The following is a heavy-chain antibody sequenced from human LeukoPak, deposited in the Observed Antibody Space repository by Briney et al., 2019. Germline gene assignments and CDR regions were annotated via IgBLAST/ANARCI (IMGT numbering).Heavy chain of an antibody. Sequence: SVKVSCKASGGTFSSYAISWVRQAPGQGLEWMGRIIPILGIANYAQKFQGRVTITADKSTSTAYMELSSLRSEDTAVYYCALYYDFWSGYYSLDYWGQGTLVTVSS. CDR3: ALYYDFWSGYYSLDY. CDR1: GGTFSSYA. J-gene: IGHJ4*02. CDR2: IIPILGIA. V-gene: IGHV1-69*04. D-gene: IGHD3-3*01.